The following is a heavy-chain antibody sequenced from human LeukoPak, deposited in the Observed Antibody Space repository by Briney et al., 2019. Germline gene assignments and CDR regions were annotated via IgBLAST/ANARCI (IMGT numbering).Heavy chain of an antibody. J-gene: IGHJ4*02. Sequence: SETLSLTCTVSGGSISSYYWSWIRQPPGKGLEWIGYIYYSGSTNYNPSLKSRVTISVDTSKNQFSLKLSSVTAADTAVYYCARETSGIAARFDYWGQGTLVTVSS. CDR3: ARETSGIAARFDY. V-gene: IGHV4-59*12. CDR2: IYYSGST. CDR1: GGSISSYY. D-gene: IGHD6-6*01.